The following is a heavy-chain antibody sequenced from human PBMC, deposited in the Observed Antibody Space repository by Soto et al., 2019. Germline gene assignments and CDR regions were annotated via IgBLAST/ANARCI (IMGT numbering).Heavy chain of an antibody. V-gene: IGHV4-59*12. CDR3: ARVSGSYYYGMDV. CDR2: IYYSGST. CDR1: GGSISSYY. Sequence: PSETLSLTYTVSGGSISSYYWSWIRQPPGKGLEWIGYIYYSGSTNYNPSLKSRVTISVDTSKNQFSLKLSSVTAADTAVYYCARVSGSYYYGMDVWGQGTTVTVSS. J-gene: IGHJ6*02.